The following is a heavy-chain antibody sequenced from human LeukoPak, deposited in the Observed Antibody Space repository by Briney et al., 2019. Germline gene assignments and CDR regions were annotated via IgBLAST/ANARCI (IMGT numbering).Heavy chain of an antibody. CDR3: ARVGLDTDMATTVDY. V-gene: IGHV4-39*07. D-gene: IGHD5-18*01. CDR1: GGSISSSSYY. Sequence: SETLSLTCTVSGGSISSSSYYWGWIRQPPGKGLEWIGSIYYSGSTYYNPSLKSRVTISVDTSKNQFSLKLSSVTAADTAVYYCARVGLDTDMATTVDYWGQGTLVTVSS. J-gene: IGHJ4*02. CDR2: IYYSGST.